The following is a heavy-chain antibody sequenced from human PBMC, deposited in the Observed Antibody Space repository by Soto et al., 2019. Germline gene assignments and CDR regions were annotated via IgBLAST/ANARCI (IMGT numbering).Heavy chain of an antibody. J-gene: IGHJ4*02. CDR2: IIPIFGTA. Sequence: QVQLVQSGAEVKKPGSSVKVSCKASGGTFDSYTINWVRQAPGQGLEWMGGIIPIFGTANYAQKFQGRVTITADESTSRAYRERSSVTSEDTAVYYCARSYDGGWYGGGLDDWGQGTPVTVSS. D-gene: IGHD6-19*01. CDR1: GGTFDSYT. V-gene: IGHV1-69*12. CDR3: ARSYDGGWYGGGLDD.